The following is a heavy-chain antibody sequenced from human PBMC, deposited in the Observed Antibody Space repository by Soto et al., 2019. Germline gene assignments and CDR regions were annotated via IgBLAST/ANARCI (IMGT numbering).Heavy chain of an antibody. V-gene: IGHV1-2*04. CDR3: ARDGNCGGDCYQAFDI. J-gene: IGHJ3*02. CDR2: INPNSGGT. D-gene: IGHD2-21*02. Sequence: ASVKVSCKASGYTFTGYYMHWVRQAPGQGLEWMGWINPNSGGTNYAQKFQGWVTMTRDTSISTAYMELSRLRSDDTAVCYCARDGNCGGDCYQAFDIWGQGTMVTVSS. CDR1: GYTFTGYY.